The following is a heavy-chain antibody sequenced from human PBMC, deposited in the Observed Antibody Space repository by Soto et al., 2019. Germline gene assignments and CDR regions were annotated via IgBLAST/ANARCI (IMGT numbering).Heavy chain of an antibody. Sequence: ASVKVSCKSSGYPFTHYGITWVRQAPGQGPEWMGWISPFNGNTNYGQTLQGRVTLTTDTSTSTVYMELRSLRSDDTAVYYCAREQSFARSYYYSIDVWGEGTRV. D-gene: IGHD3-10*01. CDR1: GYPFTHYG. CDR3: AREQSFARSYYYSIDV. CDR2: ISPFNGNT. J-gene: IGHJ6*02. V-gene: IGHV1-18*01.